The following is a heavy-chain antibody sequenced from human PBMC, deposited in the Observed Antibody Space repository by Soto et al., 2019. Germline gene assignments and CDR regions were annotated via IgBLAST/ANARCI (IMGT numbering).Heavy chain of an antibody. CDR3: ARGGRKWNDEGYYYFYMDV. J-gene: IGHJ6*03. CDR2: TRNKANSYTA. Sequence: GGSLRLSCAASGFTFSDHYMDWVRQAPGKGLEWVGRTRNKANSYTAEYAAAVKGRFTISRDESKKLMYLQMNSLKTEDTAVYYCARGGRKWNDEGYYYFYMDVWGKGTTVTVSS. V-gene: IGHV3-72*01. D-gene: IGHD1-1*01. CDR1: GFTFSDHY.